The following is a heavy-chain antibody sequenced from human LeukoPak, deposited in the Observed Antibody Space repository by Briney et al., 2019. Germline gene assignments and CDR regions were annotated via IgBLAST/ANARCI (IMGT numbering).Heavy chain of an antibody. D-gene: IGHD5-12*01. CDR3: ATSDIVVTSFGD. V-gene: IGHV5-10-1*01. CDR1: GYSFTSYW. J-gene: IGHJ1*01. Sequence: GGSLLIPCKGSGYSFTSYWISGARQMPGQGVEWMGRIVPSEAYTNYRPPFQSHVTISDDKSISTAYQQWSSLKASDTAMYYCATSDIVVTSFGDGGQGTLLTVS. CDR2: IVPSEAYT.